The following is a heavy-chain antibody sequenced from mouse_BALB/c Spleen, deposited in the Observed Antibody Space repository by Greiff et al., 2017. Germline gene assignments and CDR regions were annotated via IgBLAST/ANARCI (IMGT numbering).Heavy chain of an antibody. CDR3: ARRPGNYYAMDY. Sequence: EVKVVESGGDLVKPGGSLKLSCAASGFTFSSYGMSWVRQTPDKRLEWVATISSGGSYTYYPDSVKGRFTISRDNAKNTLYLQMSSLKSEDTAMYYCARRPGNYYAMDYWGQGTSVTVSS. CDR1: GFTFSSYG. V-gene: IGHV5-6*02. J-gene: IGHJ4*01. CDR2: ISSGGSYT.